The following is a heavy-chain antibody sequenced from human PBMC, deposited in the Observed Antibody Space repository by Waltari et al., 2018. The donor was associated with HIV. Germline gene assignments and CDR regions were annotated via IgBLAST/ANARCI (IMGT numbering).Heavy chain of an antibody. J-gene: IGHJ2*01. CDR1: GFPFPSHD. CDR3: VRQPLRHDL. V-gene: IGHV3-7*01. CDR2: ISYDAREK. Sequence: EVKLVESGGGPVQPGGSLRLSCGGSGFPFPSHDMVWVRQTPGKGLEWVAQISYDAREKFHGDSVRGRFVVSRDNARNSIFLQMNNLRDDDTGVYFCVRQPLRHDL.